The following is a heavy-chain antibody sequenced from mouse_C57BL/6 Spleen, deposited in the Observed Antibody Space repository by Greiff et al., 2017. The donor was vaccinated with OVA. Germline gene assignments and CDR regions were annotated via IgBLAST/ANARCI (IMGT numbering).Heavy chain of an antibody. D-gene: IGHD2-2*01. J-gene: IGHJ3*01. Sequence: VHLVESGPGLVQPSQSLSITCTVSGFSLTSYGVHWVRQSPGKGLEWLGVIWSGGSTDYNAAFISRLSISKDNSKSQVFFKMNSLQADDTAIYYCARILYGYDSFAYWGQGTLVTVSA. CDR3: ARILYGYDSFAY. CDR1: GFSLTSYG. V-gene: IGHV2-2*01. CDR2: IWSGGST.